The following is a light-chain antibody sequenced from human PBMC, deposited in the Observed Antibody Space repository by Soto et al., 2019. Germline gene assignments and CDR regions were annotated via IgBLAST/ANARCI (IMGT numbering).Light chain of an antibody. V-gene: IGKV1-39*01. Sequence: DIQMTQSASSLSASVGDRFTITCRASQSIGGYLTWYQQLPGKAPKLLIFAASGLQSGVPSRFSGSGSGTDFTLTISSLQPEDFATYYCQQSYSSPITFGQGTRLEIK. CDR3: QQSYSSPIT. CDR2: AAS. J-gene: IGKJ5*01. CDR1: QSIGGY.